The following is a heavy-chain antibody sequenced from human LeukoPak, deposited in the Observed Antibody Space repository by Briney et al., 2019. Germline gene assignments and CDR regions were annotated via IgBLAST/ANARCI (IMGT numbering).Heavy chain of an antibody. CDR3: ASASTFCSTAACPSGNY. CDR1: GSTLSNYG. CDR2: ISSNGGST. D-gene: IGHD2-2*01. J-gene: IGHJ4*02. Sequence: GSLRLSCTVSGSTLSNYGMHWVRQAPGKGLEYVSAISSNGGSTHYADSVKGRFTISRDNSKNTLFLQMRSLRAEDMAVYYCASASTFCSTAACPSGNYWGQGTLVTVSS. V-gene: IGHV3-64*02.